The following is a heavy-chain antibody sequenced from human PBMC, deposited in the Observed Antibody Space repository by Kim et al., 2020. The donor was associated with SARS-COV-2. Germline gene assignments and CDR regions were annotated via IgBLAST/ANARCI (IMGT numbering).Heavy chain of an antibody. CDR1: GYTFTSYA. CDR2: INAGNGNT. V-gene: IGHV1-3*01. CDR3: ARDRYCSGGSCYATD. D-gene: IGHD2-15*01. J-gene: IGHJ4*02. Sequence: ASVKVSCKASGYTFTSYAMYWVRQAPGQRLEWMGWINAGNGNTKYSQKFQGRVTITRDTSASTAYMELSSLRSEDTAVYYCARDRYCSGGSCYATDWGQGTLVTVSS.